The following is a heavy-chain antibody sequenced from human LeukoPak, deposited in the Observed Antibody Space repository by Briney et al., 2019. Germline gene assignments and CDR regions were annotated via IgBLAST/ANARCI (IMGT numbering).Heavy chain of an antibody. D-gene: IGHD6-13*01. CDR1: GGSISSGSYY. CDR2: IYTSGST. CDR3: ARAVPPSSSWYGFHFDL. J-gene: IGHJ2*01. V-gene: IGHV4-61*02. Sequence: ASETLSLTCTVSGGSISSGSYYWSWIRQPAGKGLEWIGRIYTSGSTNYNPSLKSRVTISVDTSKNQFSLKLSSVTAADTAVYYCARAVPPSSSWYGFHFDLWGRGTLVTVSS.